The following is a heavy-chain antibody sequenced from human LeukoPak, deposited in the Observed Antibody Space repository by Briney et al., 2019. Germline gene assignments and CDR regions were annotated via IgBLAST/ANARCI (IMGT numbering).Heavy chain of an antibody. V-gene: IGHV4-59*01. CDR3: ASLYSGYDY. J-gene: IGHJ4*02. D-gene: IGHD5-12*01. CDR1: GGSISSYY. CDR2: IYYSGST. Sequence: SETLSLTCTVSGGSISSYYWSWIRQPPGKGLEWIGYIYYSGSTNYNPSLKSRVTISVDTSKNQFSLKLSSVTAADTAVYYCASLYSGYDYWGQGTLVTVSS.